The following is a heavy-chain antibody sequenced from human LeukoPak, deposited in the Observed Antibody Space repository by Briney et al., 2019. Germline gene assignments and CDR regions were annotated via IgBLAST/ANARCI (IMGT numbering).Heavy chain of an antibody. CDR1: GFTFSSYA. CDR3: AKDQSEDVDTATAGFDY. Sequence: PGGSLRLSCAASGFTFSSYAMSWVRQAPGKGLEWVSGISWNSGSIGYADSVKGRFTISRDNAKNSLYLQMNSLRAEDTALYYCAKDQSEDVDTATAGFDYWGQGTLVTVSS. CDR2: ISWNSGSI. J-gene: IGHJ4*02. D-gene: IGHD5-18*01. V-gene: IGHV3-9*01.